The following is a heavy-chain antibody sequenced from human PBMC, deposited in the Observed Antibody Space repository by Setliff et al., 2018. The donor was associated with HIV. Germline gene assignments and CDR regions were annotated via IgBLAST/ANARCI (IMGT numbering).Heavy chain of an antibody. V-gene: IGHV3-9*03. CDR2: ISWNSGSL. CDR3: VKDIGAYYYDNSGYNAFHI. J-gene: IGHJ3*02. Sequence: SLKISCAASGFTFDDYAMHWVRQSPGKGLEWVSGISWNSGSLGYVDSVKGRFTISRDNAKKSLYLQMNSLRAEDMALYYCVKDIGAYYYDNSGYNAFHIWGQGTKVTVSS. CDR1: GFTFDDYA. D-gene: IGHD3-22*01.